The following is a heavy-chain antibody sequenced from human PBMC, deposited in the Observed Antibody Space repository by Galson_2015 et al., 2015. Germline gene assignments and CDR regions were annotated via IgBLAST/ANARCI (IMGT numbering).Heavy chain of an antibody. CDR3: ATDFWSGSDYYYYMDV. CDR1: GFTFSSYA. Sequence: SLRLSCAASGFTFSSYAMSWVRQAPGKGLEWVSAISGSGGSTYYADSVKGRFTISRDNSKNTLYLQMNSLRAEDTAVYYCATDFWSGSDYYYYMDVWGKGTTLTVSS. CDR2: ISGSGGST. D-gene: IGHD3-3*01. V-gene: IGHV3-23*01. J-gene: IGHJ6*03.